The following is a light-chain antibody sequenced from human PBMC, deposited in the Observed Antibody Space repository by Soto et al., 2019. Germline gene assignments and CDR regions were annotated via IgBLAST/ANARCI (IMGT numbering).Light chain of an antibody. J-gene: IGLJ1*01. CDR2: EVT. V-gene: IGLV2-8*01. Sequence: QSVLSQPPSASGSPGQSVTISCTGTSSDVGGYDYVSWYQQHPGKAPKLMIYEVTKRPSGVPDRFSGSKSGHTASLTVSGLQAEDEADSYCSSYGGSNNYVFGTGTKVTVL. CDR3: SSYGGSNNYV. CDR1: SSDVGGYDY.